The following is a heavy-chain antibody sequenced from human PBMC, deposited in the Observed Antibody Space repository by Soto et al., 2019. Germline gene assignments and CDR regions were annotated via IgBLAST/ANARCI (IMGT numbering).Heavy chain of an antibody. V-gene: IGHV1-18*01. J-gene: IGHJ5*02. Sequence: ASVKVSCKASGYTFTSYGISWVRQAPGQGLEWMGWISAYNGNTNYAQKLQGRVTMTTDTSTSTAYMELGSLRSEDTAVYYCARGTSRILYFDWFDPWGQGTLVTVSS. D-gene: IGHD2-15*01. CDR3: ARGTSRILYFDWFDP. CDR1: GYTFTSYG. CDR2: ISAYNGNT.